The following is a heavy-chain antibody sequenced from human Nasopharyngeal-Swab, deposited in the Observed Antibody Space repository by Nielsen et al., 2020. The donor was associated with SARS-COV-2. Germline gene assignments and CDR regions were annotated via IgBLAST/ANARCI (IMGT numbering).Heavy chain of an antibody. CDR1: GCSISSYY. Sequence: SETLSLTCTVSGCSISSYYWSWIRQPPGKGLEWIGYIYYSGNTNYNPSLMSRVTISVDTSKNQFSLKLNSVTAADTAVYYCARCLGGGSGSSVVCYYYYGMDVWGQGTTVTVSS. CDR3: ARCLGGGSGSSVVCYYYYGMDV. D-gene: IGHD3-10*01. V-gene: IGHV4-59*13. CDR2: IYYSGNT. J-gene: IGHJ6*02.